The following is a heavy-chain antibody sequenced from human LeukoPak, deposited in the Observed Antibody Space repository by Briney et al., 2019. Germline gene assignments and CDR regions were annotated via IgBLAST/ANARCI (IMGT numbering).Heavy chain of an antibody. Sequence: SVKVSCKASGGTFSSYAISWVRQAPGQGLEWMGRIIPILGIANYAQKFQGRVTITADKSTSTAYMELSSPRSEDTAVYYCARNYGDYGHFDYWGQGTLVTVSS. CDR2: IIPILGIA. V-gene: IGHV1-69*04. D-gene: IGHD4-17*01. CDR1: GGTFSSYA. J-gene: IGHJ4*02. CDR3: ARNYGDYGHFDY.